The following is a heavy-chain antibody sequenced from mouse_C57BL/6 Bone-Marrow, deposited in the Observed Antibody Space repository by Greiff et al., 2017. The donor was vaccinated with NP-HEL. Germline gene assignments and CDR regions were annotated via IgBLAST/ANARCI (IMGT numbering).Heavy chain of an antibody. CDR2: ISNGGGST. CDR3: ARQRRYGYGDGWFAY. J-gene: IGHJ3*01. D-gene: IGHD2-2*01. Sequence: EVQGVESGGGLVQPGGSLKLSCAASGFTFSDYYMYWVRQTPEKRLEWVAYISNGGGSTYYPDTVKGRFTISRANAKNNLYLQMSRLKSEDTAMYYCARQRRYGYGDGWFAYWGQGTLVTVSA. V-gene: IGHV5-12*01. CDR1: GFTFSDYY.